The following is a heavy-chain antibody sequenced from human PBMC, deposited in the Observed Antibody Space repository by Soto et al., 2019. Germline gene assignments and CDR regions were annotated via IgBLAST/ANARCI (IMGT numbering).Heavy chain of an antibody. CDR1: GFTFSTYW. CDR2: IKPDGIQS. CDR3: VGEGHTGWHFGS. J-gene: IGHJ4*01. D-gene: IGHD6-19*01. Sequence: PGGSLILSCEASGFTFSTYWISWIRQAPWKGLEWVGNIKPDGIQSYIVDSVQGRFTTSRDNARNSVYLQMNSLRAEDTAVYYCVGEGHTGWHFGSGGHGALVTV. V-gene: IGHV3-7*01.